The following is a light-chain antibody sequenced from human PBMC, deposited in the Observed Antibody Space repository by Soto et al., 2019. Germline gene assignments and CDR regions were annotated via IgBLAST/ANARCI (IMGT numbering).Light chain of an antibody. V-gene: IGLV2-14*01. Sequence: QSALTQPASVSGSPGQSITISCTGTSSDVGGYIYVSWCQQHPGKAPKLMIYDVSNRPSGVSNRFSGSKSGNTASLTISGLQAEDEADYYCSSYTSSSTLVVFGTGTKLTVL. CDR1: SSDVGGYIY. J-gene: IGLJ1*01. CDR3: SSYTSSSTLVV. CDR2: DVS.